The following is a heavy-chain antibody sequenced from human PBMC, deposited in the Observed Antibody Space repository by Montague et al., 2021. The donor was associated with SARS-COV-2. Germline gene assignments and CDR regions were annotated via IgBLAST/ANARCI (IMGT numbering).Heavy chain of an antibody. Sequence: SETLSLTCAVSGGSISSSNWWSWVRQPPGKGLEWTGEIYHSGDTNYNPSLKSRVTFSLDKSKNHFSLKLSSVTAADTAMYYCAREGRALLWFGELAYYFDSWGPGIMVTVSS. CDR3: AREGRALLWFGELAYYFDS. V-gene: IGHV4-4*02. D-gene: IGHD3-10*01. CDR1: GGSISSSNW. CDR2: IYHSGDT. J-gene: IGHJ4*02.